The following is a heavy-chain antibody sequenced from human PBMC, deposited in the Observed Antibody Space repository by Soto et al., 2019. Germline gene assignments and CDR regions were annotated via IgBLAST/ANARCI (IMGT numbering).Heavy chain of an antibody. D-gene: IGHD3-3*01. Sequence: GESLKISCKGSGYSFTSYWIGWVRQMPGKGLEWMGIIYPGDSDTRYSPSFQGQVTISADKSISTAYLQWSSLKASDTAMYYCARLFRSGYLHPYYAMHVRGPATTVTGS. V-gene: IGHV5-51*01. J-gene: IGHJ6*02. CDR1: GYSFTSYW. CDR3: ARLFRSGYLHPYYAMHV. CDR2: IYPGDSDT.